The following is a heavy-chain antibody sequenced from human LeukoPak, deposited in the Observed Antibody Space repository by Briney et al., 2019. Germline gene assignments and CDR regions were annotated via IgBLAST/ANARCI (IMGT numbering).Heavy chain of an antibody. J-gene: IGHJ4*02. V-gene: IGHV3-53*01. CDR3: ARGIAVAGTFDY. CDR1: GFSFSSYA. D-gene: IGHD6-19*01. CDR2: IYSGGST. Sequence: GGSLRLSCAASGFSFSSYATSWVRQAPGKGLEWVSVIYSGGSTYYADSVKGRFTISRDNSKNTLYLQMNSLRAEDTAVYYCARGIAVAGTFDYWGQGTLVTVSS.